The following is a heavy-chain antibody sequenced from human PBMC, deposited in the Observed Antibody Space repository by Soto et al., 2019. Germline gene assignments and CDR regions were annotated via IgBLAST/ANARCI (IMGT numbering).Heavy chain of an antibody. V-gene: IGHV3-23*01. CDR2: ISGSGGST. Sequence: EVQLLESGGGLVQPGGSLRLSCAASGFTFSNYDMSWVRQTTGKGLEWVAAISGSGGSTYYADSVKGRFTISRDNSKNTLYLQMNTLRGEDTAVYYCAKRKGGFGFGDLDVWGQGTTVTVSS. CDR1: GFTFSNYD. D-gene: IGHD5-18*01. J-gene: IGHJ6*02. CDR3: AKRKGGFGFGDLDV.